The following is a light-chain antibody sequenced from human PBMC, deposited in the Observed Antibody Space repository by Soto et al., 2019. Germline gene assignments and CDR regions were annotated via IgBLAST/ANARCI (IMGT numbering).Light chain of an antibody. CDR2: EVS. V-gene: IGLV2-14*01. CDR3: QSYDSSEV. J-gene: IGLJ1*01. CDR1: SSDVGGYNY. Sequence: QSALTQPASVSGSPGQSITISCTGTSSDVGGYNYVSWYQQHPGKAPKLMIYEVSNRPSGVPDRFSGSKSGTSASLAITGLQAEDEADYYCQSYDSSEVFGTGTKVTVL.